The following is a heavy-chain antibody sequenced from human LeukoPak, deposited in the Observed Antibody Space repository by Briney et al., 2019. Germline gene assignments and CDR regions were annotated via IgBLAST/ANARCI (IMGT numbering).Heavy chain of an antibody. CDR3: ARGAADDYYYYGMDV. V-gene: IGHV3-48*02. Sequence: SGGSLRLSCVASGFTFSSYSMNWVRQAPGKGLEWVSYISSSSSTIYYADSVKGRFTISRDNAKNSLYLQMNSLRDEDTAVYYCARGAADDYYYYGMDVWGQGTTVTVSS. J-gene: IGHJ6*02. CDR2: ISSSSSTI. CDR1: GFTFSSYS. D-gene: IGHD6-13*01.